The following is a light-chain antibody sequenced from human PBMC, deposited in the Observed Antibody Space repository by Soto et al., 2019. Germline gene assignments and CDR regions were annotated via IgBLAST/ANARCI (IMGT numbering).Light chain of an antibody. CDR3: MQALETPLT. Sequence: DIVMTQSPLSLPVTPGEPASMSCRSNQSLLHSNGYNYLDWYLQKPGQSPRLLIYLGFDRASGVPVRLSGSGSGTDFTLTISRVAAEDVGVYFCMQALETPLTFGPGTKVDIK. J-gene: IGKJ3*01. CDR1: QSLLHSNGYNY. CDR2: LGF. V-gene: IGKV2-28*01.